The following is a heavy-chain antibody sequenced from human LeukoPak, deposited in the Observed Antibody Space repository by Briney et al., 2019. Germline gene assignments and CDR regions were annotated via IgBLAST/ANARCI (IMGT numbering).Heavy chain of an antibody. CDR3: AKDLSGSGSYLDYFDY. CDR1: GFTFSSYG. D-gene: IGHD3-10*01. Sequence: GGSLRLSCAASGFTFSSYGMHWVRQAPGKGLEWVAFIRYDGSNKYYADSVKGRFTISGDNSKNTLYLQMNSLRAEDTAVYYCAKDLSGSGSYLDYFDYWGQGTLVTVSS. CDR2: IRYDGSNK. J-gene: IGHJ4*02. V-gene: IGHV3-30*02.